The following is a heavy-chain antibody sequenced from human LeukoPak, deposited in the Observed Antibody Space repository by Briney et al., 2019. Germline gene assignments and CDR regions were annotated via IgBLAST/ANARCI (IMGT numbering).Heavy chain of an antibody. Sequence: ASVRVSCKASGYTFTGYYMYWVRQAPGQGLEWMGWINPNSGGTKYAQKFQGRVTMTRDTSINTAYMELSRLGSDDTAVYYCARGDSSGWYYYWGQGTLVTVSS. D-gene: IGHD6-19*01. CDR1: GYTFTGYY. CDR2: INPNSGGT. J-gene: IGHJ4*02. CDR3: ARGDSSGWYYY. V-gene: IGHV1-2*02.